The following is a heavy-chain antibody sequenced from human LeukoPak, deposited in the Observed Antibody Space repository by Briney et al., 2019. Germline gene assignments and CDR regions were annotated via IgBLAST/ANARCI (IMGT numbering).Heavy chain of an antibody. CDR2: IYYSGST. Sequence: SETLSLTCTVSGGSLSSYYWSWIRQPPGKGLEWIGYIYYSGSTNYNPSLKSRVTISVDTSKNQFSLKLSSVTAADTAVYYCARQRGGDGYNFDYWGQGTLVTVSS. D-gene: IGHD5-24*01. CDR1: GGSLSSYY. J-gene: IGHJ4*02. CDR3: ARQRGGDGYNFDY. V-gene: IGHV4-59*08.